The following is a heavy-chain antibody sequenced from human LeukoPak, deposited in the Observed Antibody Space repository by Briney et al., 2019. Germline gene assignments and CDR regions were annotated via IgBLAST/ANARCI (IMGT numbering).Heavy chain of an antibody. CDR2: ICSSGAT. D-gene: IGHD2-2*01. V-gene: IGHV4-4*09. Sequence: SETLSRTCTVSGGSINTYNWIWIRQTPGQELEWIGHICSSGATKYKPSLKSRATILLDTSKNQLSLKLSSVSAADPAVYYCARRTPGPQLDEYVAYFFDHWGQGTRSPSPQ. CDR1: GGSINTYN. J-gene: IGHJ4*02. CDR3: ARRTPGPQLDEYVAYFFDH.